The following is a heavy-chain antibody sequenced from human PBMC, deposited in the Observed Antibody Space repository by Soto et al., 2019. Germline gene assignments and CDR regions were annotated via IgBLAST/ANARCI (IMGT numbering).Heavy chain of an antibody. CDR3: PEAGSGSSPPTCFDW. V-gene: IGHV3-23*01. Sequence: EVQLLESGGGLVQPGGSLRLSCAVSGITFSSYAMSWVRQAPGKGLEWVSGVSGDTGSTFYADSVKGRCILSRDNSKNCLYRNMNSRRADDTAVYYCPEAGSGSSPPTCFDWWGQGTRVTVSS. CDR2: VSGDTGST. J-gene: IGHJ4*02. CDR1: GITFSSYA. D-gene: IGHD1-26*01.